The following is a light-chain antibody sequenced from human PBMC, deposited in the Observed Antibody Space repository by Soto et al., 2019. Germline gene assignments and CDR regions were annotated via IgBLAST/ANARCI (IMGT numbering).Light chain of an antibody. CDR2: TPS. CDR1: QSINTY. J-gene: IGKJ2*01. CDR3: QQGDSTPYT. V-gene: IGKV1-39*01. Sequence: DIQMTQYQSSLSASVGDRVTITCRTSQSINTYLNWYQQKPGKAPNLLIYTPSHLHSGVPSRFSGSGSGTEFTLTISSLQPEDFATYFCQQGDSTPYTFGQGTTLEIK.